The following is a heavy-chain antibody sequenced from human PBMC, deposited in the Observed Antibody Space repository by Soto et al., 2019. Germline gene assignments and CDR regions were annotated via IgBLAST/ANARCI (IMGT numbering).Heavy chain of an antibody. V-gene: IGHV3-15*01. J-gene: IGHJ5*02. CDR2: IKSKTDGGTT. CDR1: GFTFSNAW. Sequence: GGSLRLSCAASGFTFSNAWMSWVRQAPGKGLEWVGRIKSKTDGGTTDYAAPVKGRFTISRDDSKNTLYLQMNSLKTEDTAVYYCTTDYQDFGVVIIGDPWGQGTLVTVSS. D-gene: IGHD3-3*01. CDR3: TTDYQDFGVVIIGDP.